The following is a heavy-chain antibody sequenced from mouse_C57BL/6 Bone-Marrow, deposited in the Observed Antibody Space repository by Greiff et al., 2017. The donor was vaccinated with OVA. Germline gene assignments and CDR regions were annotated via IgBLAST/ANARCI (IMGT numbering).Heavy chain of an antibody. Sequence: EVKLMESGGGLVQPGGSLKLSCAASGFTFSDSYMYWVRQSPEKRLEWVAYLSPGGGSTYYPDTLKGRFTISRDNAKNTLYLQMSRLKSEDTAMYYCASTSIPYWGQGTSVTVSS. CDR1: GFTFSDSY. CDR2: LSPGGGST. D-gene: IGHD2-3*01. J-gene: IGHJ4*01. V-gene: IGHV5-12*01. CDR3: ASTSIPY.